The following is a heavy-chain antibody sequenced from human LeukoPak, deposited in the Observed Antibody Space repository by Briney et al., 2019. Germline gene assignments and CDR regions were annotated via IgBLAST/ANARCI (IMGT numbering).Heavy chain of an antibody. D-gene: IGHD2-2*01. CDR3: ARAYTGYCSSTSCPWGYYYYYYMDV. CDR1: GYSISSGYY. Sequence: SETLSLTCAVSGYSISSGYYWGWIRQPPGKGLEWIGSIYHSGSTNYNPSLKSRVTISVDTSKNQFSLKLSSVTAADTAVYYCARAYTGYCSSTSCPWGYYYYYYMDVWGKGTTVTVSS. J-gene: IGHJ6*03. CDR2: IYHSGST. V-gene: IGHV4-38-2*01.